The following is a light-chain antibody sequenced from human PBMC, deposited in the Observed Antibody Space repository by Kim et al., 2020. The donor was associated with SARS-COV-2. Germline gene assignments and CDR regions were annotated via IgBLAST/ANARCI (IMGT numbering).Light chain of an antibody. Sequence: SVSPGQTASITCSGDKLGDKYACWYQQKPGQSTVLVIYQDSKRPSGIPERFSGSNSGNTATLTISGTQAMDEADYYCQAWDSSTEVFGGGTQLTVL. J-gene: IGLJ3*02. CDR1: KLGDKY. CDR3: QAWDSSTEV. V-gene: IGLV3-1*01. CDR2: QDS.